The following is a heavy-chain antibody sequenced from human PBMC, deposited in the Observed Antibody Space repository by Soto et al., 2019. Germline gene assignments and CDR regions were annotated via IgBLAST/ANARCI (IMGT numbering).Heavy chain of an antibody. CDR2: INPNSGGT. CDR3: ARDAAVAGNDAFDI. D-gene: IGHD6-19*01. CDR1: GYTFTGYG. V-gene: IGHV1-2*04. Sequence: ASVKVSCKASGYTFTGYGISWVRQAPGQGLEWMGWINPNSGGTNYAQKFQGWVTMTRDTSISTAYMELSRLRSDDTAVYYCARDAAVAGNDAFDIWGQGTMVTVSS. J-gene: IGHJ3*02.